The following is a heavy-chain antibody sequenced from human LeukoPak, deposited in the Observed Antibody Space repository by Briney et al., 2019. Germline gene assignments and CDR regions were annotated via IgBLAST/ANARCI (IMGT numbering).Heavy chain of an antibody. J-gene: IGHJ2*01. D-gene: IGHD5-12*01. V-gene: IGHV3-30*18. Sequence: GGSLRLSCAASGFAFRNYGMHWVRQPPGRGPEWVAVIGDGGGGQNFADPVRGRFTVSRDNSKSMLYLQMNSLTTEDTAVYYCAKEGGHGNWYFDLWGRGTLVTVSS. CDR2: IGDGGGGQ. CDR1: GFAFRNYG. CDR3: AKEGGHGNWYFDL.